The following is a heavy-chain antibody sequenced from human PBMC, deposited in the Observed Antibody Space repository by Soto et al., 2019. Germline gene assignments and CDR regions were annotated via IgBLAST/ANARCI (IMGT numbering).Heavy chain of an antibody. J-gene: IGHJ5*02. CDR3: VRDGTKTLRDWFDP. D-gene: IGHD1-1*01. V-gene: IGHV4-4*07. CDR2: IYATGTT. CDR1: CGSISGFY. Sequence: SETLSLTCTVSCGSISGFYWSWIRKSAGKGLEWIGRIYATGTTDYNPSLKSRVMMSVDTSKKQFSLKLRSVTAADTAVYYCVRDGTKTLRDWFDPWGKGISVTVSS.